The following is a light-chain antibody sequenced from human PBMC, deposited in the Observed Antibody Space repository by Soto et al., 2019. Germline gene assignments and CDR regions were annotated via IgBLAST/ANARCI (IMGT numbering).Light chain of an antibody. V-gene: IGLV2-14*01. J-gene: IGLJ1*01. Sequence: QSALTQPASVSGSPGQSITISCTGTSSDVGDYNYVSWYQQHPGKAPKLMIYEVSNRPSGVSNRFSGSKSGNKASLTISGLQAEDEADYYCSSYKFNITFVFGTGTKRTVL. CDR1: SSDVGDYNY. CDR3: SSYKFNITFV. CDR2: EVS.